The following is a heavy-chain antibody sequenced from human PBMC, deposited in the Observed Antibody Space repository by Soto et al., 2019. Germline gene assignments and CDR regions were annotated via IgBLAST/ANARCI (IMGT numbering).Heavy chain of an antibody. CDR3: TGDRYGQASYYYRMD. Sequence: AWSLRLRCSSSALILSVAGMNRVRKAPGKGLEWVARIKTKTYDETTDCAAAVKGIFTISRDDSKDTVTLQMNSRNSEDTAVYYLTGDRYGQASYYYRMD. D-gene: IGHD4-17*01. V-gene: IGHV3-15*01. J-gene: IGHJ6*03. CDR1: ALILSVAG. CDR2: IKTKTYDETT.